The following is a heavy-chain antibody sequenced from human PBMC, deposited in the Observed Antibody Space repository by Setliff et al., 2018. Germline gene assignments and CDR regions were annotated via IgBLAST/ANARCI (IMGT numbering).Heavy chain of an antibody. Sequence: SETLSLTCTVSGGSISSGGYYWSWIRQHPGKGLEWIGYIYYSGSTSYYNPSLESRVTISLDTSNNQFSLSLSSVTAADTAVYYCARPPRGGRWYFDLWGRGTLVTVSS. V-gene: IGHV4-31*03. CDR1: GGSISSGGYY. CDR3: ARPPRGGRWYFDL. CDR2: IYYSGSTS. D-gene: IGHD3-16*01. J-gene: IGHJ2*01.